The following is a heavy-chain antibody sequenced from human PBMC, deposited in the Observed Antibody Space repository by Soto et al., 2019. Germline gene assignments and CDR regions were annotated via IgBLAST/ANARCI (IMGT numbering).Heavy chain of an antibody. CDR1: GFTFSSYG. D-gene: IGHD1-1*01. CDR2: ISYDGNLA. V-gene: IGHV3-30*18. J-gene: IGHJ4*02. CDR3: AKEGPITNWYFDY. Sequence: ESGGGVVQPGRSLRLSCAASGFTFSSYGMHWVRQAPGKGLEWVAVISYDGNLAYYADSVKGRFTISRDNSKNTLYLQMNSLRTEDTAIYYCAKEGPITNWYFDYWGQGTLVTVSS.